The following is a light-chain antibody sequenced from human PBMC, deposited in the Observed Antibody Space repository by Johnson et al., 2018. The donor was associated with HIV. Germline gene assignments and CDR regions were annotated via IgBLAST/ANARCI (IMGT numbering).Light chain of an antibody. J-gene: IGLJ1*01. CDR3: GTWDSSLSANV. Sequence: QLVLTQPPSVSAAPGQKVTISCSGSSSNIGNNYVSWYQQLPGTAPKLLVYENIKRPSGIPDRFSGSTSGTSATLGIAGLQTGDEADYYCGTWDSSLSANVFGTGTKVTVL. CDR2: ENI. V-gene: IGLV1-51*02. CDR1: SSNIGNNY.